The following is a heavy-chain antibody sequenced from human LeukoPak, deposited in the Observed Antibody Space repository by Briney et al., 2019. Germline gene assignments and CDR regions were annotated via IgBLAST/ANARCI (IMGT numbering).Heavy chain of an antibody. CDR2: IYPDDSNT. V-gene: IGHV5-51*01. D-gene: IGHD2-2*01. J-gene: IGHJ3*02. Sequence: GESLKISCQGSGYNFPIYWIGWVRQMPGQGLEWMGIIYPDDSNTIYGPSFQGQVTISADKSINTAYLEWSSLKASDTAMYYCARYRDTRPRNAFDIWGQGTMVTVSS. CDR1: GYNFPIYW. CDR3: ARYRDTRPRNAFDI.